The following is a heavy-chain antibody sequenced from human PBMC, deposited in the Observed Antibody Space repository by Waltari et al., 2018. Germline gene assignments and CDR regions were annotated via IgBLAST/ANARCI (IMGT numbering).Heavy chain of an antibody. D-gene: IGHD2-2*01. J-gene: IGHJ4*02. Sequence: QVQLQQWGAGLLKPSETLSLTCAVYGGSFSGYYWSWIRQPPGKGLEWIGEINHRGSTNYNPSLKSRVTISVDTSKNQFSLKLSSVTAADTAVYYCARGYCSSTSCYGGYWGQGTLVTVSS. CDR2: INHRGST. CDR3: ARGYCSSTSCYGGY. V-gene: IGHV4-34*01. CDR1: GGSFSGYY.